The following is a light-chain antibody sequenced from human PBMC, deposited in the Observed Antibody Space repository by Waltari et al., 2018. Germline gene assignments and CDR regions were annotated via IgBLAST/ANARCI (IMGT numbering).Light chain of an antibody. CDR1: QSVSSTY. CDR3: QHYDTSPSIT. Sequence: EIVLTQSPGTLFLSPGERVTLSCRASQSVSSTYLVWYQHKPGQAPRDLLYAASSRAPGIHDRFSGSGSVTDFTLTISRLEPEDFAVYYCQHYDTSPSITFGQGTRLEI. CDR2: AAS. J-gene: IGKJ5*01. V-gene: IGKV3-20*01.